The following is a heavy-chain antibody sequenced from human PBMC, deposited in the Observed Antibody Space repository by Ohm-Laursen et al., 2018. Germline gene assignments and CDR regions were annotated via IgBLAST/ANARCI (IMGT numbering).Heavy chain of an antibody. CDR1: GYTFTSYG. Sequence: ASVNVSCKASGYTFTSYGISWVRQAPGQGLEWMGWISAYNGNTNYAQKLQGRVTMTTDTSTSTAYMELRSLRSDDTAVYYCARDWGGYPSGDYYGMDVWGQGATVTVSS. CDR3: ARDWGGYPSGDYYGMDV. CDR2: ISAYNGNT. D-gene: IGHD3-16*01. V-gene: IGHV1-18*01. J-gene: IGHJ6*02.